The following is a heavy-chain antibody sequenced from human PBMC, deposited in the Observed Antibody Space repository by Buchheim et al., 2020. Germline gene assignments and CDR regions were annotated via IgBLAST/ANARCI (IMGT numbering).Heavy chain of an antibody. V-gene: IGHV3-48*02. J-gene: IGHJ4*02. CDR2: VSSGSSAI. CDR3: ARGRISSGNDY. D-gene: IGHD3-10*01. Sequence: EVQLVESGGGLVQPGGSLRLSCAASGFTFSSYSLSWVRQAPGKGLEWVSFVSSGSSAIHYSDSVKGRFTISRDNAKNSLYLKMNSLRDEDTAVYYCARGRISSGNDYWGQGTL. CDR1: GFTFSSYS.